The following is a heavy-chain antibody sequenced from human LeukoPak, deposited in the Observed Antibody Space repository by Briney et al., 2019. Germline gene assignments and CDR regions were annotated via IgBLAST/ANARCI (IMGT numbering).Heavy chain of an antibody. CDR1: GFTFSSYA. D-gene: IGHD4-17*01. CDR2: IGSSGDIT. Sequence: HPGGSLRLSCAASGFTFSSYAMSWVRQAPGMGLEWVSSIGSSGDITYYADSVKGRFTISRDNSKNTLYLQMNSLRAEDTAVYYCAKTTDNYYYYYMDVWGKGTTVTVSS. J-gene: IGHJ6*03. V-gene: IGHV3-23*01. CDR3: AKTTDNYYYYYMDV.